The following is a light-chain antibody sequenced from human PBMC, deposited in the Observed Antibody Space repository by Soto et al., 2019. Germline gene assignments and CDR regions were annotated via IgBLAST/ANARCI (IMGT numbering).Light chain of an antibody. Sequence: IVLTQSPGTLSLSPGERATLSCRASQSVSSSNFAWYQQKPAQAPRLLIYGTYIRATGITARFSASGSGTEFTLTINSLQSEDFAVYYCQQCNDWPLTVGGGTKVEIK. CDR2: GTY. J-gene: IGKJ4*01. V-gene: IGKV3-15*01. CDR1: QSVSSSN. CDR3: QQCNDWPLT.